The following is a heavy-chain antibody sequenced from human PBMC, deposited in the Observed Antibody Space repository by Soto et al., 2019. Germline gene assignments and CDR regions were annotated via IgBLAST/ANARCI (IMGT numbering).Heavy chain of an antibody. CDR2: VKSKTDGGTT. J-gene: IGHJ6*02. V-gene: IGHV3-15*01. D-gene: IGHD2-15*01. CDR3: TTDCSGGSCYPGAHYYYYGMDV. CDR1: GFSFSYAW. Sequence: EVQLVESGGGLVKPGGSLRLSCAASGFSFSYAWMSWVRQAPGKGLEWVGRVKSKTDGGTTDYAAPVKGRFTISRDDSQTTVYLQMNSPKTEDTAVYYCTTDCSGGSCYPGAHYYYYGMDVWGQGTTVTVSS.